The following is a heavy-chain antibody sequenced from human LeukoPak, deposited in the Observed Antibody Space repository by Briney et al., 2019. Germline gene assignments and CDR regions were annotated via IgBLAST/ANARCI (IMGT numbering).Heavy chain of an antibody. CDR1: GYSISSGYY. CDR3: ARTTYYDFWSGYYTPNYFDY. Sequence: SETLSLTCTVSGYSISSGYYWGWIRQPPGKGLEWIGSIYHSGSTYYNPPLKSRVTISVDTSKNQFSLKLSSVTAADTAVYYCARTTYYDFWSGYYTPNYFDYWGQGTLVTVSS. CDR2: IYHSGST. D-gene: IGHD3-3*01. J-gene: IGHJ4*02. V-gene: IGHV4-38-2*02.